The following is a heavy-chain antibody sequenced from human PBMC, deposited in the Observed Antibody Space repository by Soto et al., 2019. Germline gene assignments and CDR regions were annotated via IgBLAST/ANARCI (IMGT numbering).Heavy chain of an antibody. D-gene: IGHD4-4*01. J-gene: IGHJ6*02. CDR3: ARTYCTTTACQAHGIDV. Sequence: SETLSLTCTVSGGSISSGSYYWGWVRQHPGKGLEWIGHISYSGNTYYNPSLNGRLIISLDTSGNQFSLKLSSVTAADTAVYFCARTYCTTTACQAHGIDVWGQGTTVTVSS. V-gene: IGHV4-31*03. CDR2: ISYSGNT. CDR1: GGSISSGSYY.